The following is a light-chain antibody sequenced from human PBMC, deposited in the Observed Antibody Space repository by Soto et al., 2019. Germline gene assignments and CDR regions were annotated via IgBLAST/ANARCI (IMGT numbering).Light chain of an antibody. V-gene: IGKV1-39*01. CDR2: TAS. CDR3: QQSYSTPIS. Sequence: DIRMTQSPSSLSASVGDTCTTTCRASQSISSHLNWYQQKPGKAPNLLMYTASNLQSGVPSRFSGSGSGTDFTLTISSLQPEDFATYYCQQSYSTPISFGQGTRLEIK. CDR1: QSISSH. J-gene: IGKJ5*01.